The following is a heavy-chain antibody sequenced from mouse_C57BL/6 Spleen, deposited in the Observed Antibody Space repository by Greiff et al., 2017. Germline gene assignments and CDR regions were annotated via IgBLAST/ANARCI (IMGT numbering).Heavy chain of an antibody. CDR1: GYTFTSYW. D-gene: IGHD4-1*01. V-gene: IGHV1-55*01. CDR2: IYPGSGST. J-gene: IGHJ4*01. Sequence: QVQLQQPGAELVKPGASVKMSCKASGYTFTSYWITWVKQRPGQGLEWIGDIYPGSGSTNYNEKFKSKATLTVDTSSSTAYMQLSSLTSEDSAVYYCARDWDNDDAMDYWGQGTSVTVSS. CDR3: ARDWDNDDAMDY.